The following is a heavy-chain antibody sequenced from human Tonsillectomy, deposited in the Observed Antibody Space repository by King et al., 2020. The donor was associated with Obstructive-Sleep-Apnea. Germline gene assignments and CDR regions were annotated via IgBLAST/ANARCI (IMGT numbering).Heavy chain of an antibody. CDR1: GFSFSSYA. Sequence: VQLVESGGGVVQPGRSLRLSCAASGFSFSSYAMHWVRQAPGRGLEWVALISYERSNKYYADSVKDRFTITRENSKNTLYLQMNSLRAEDTAVYYCARGAIVATTVHVLWDYWGQGTLVTVSS. V-gene: IGHV3-30*04. J-gene: IGHJ4*02. D-gene: IGHD5-12*01. CDR2: ISYERSNK. CDR3: ARGAIVATTVHVLWDY.